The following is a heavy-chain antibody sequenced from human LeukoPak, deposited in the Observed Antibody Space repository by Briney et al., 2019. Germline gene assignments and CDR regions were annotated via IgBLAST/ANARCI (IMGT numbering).Heavy chain of an antibody. V-gene: IGHV3-20*04. CDR2: INWNGGST. J-gene: IGHJ6*03. CDR3: ARALSGNYGAFYYYYMDV. D-gene: IGHD1-26*01. Sequence: PGGSLRLSCAASGFTFDDYGMSWVRQAPGKGLEWVSGINWNGGSTGYADSVKGRFTTSRDNAKNSLYLQMNSLRAEDTAFYYCARALSGNYGAFYYYYMDVWGKGTTVTVS. CDR1: GFTFDDYG.